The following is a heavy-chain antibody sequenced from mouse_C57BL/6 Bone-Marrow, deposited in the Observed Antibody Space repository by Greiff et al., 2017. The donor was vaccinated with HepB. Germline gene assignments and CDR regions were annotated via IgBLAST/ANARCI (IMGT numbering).Heavy chain of an antibody. V-gene: IGHV1-81*01. Sequence: VQLQQSGAELARPGASVKLSCKASGYTFTSYGISWVKQRTGQGLEWIGEIYPRSGNTYYNEKFKGKATLTADKSSSTAYMELRSLTSEDSAVYFCARSHYYSSSYVGWYFDVWGTGTTLTASS. CDR2: IYPRSGNT. D-gene: IGHD1-1*01. CDR3: ARSHYYSSSYVGWYFDV. J-gene: IGHJ1*03. CDR1: GYTFTSYG.